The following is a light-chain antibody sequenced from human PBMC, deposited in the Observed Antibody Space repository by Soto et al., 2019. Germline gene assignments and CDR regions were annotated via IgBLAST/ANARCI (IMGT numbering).Light chain of an antibody. CDR1: QSISTY. CDR2: AAS. CDR3: QQTFSVPPT. V-gene: IGKV1-39*01. J-gene: IGKJ4*01. Sequence: DIQMTQSPSSLSASVGDSVTITCRASQSISTYLNWYQQKLGRAPKLLICAASSLQSGVPSRFSGSGSGVDFTLSVSTLQPGDCATYYCQQTFSVPPTFGGGTKVELK.